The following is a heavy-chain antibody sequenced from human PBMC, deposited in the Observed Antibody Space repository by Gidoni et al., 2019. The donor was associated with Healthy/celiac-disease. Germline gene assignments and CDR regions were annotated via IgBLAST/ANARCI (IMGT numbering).Heavy chain of an antibody. CDR2: ISAYNGNT. D-gene: IGHD3-22*01. V-gene: IGHV1-18*01. Sequence: QVQLVQSGAEVKKPGASVKVSCKASGYTFTSYGISWVRQAPGQGLEWMGWISAYNGNTNYAQKLQGRVTMTTDTSTSTAYMELRSLRSDDTAVYYCARGKIAYYYDSSGYYTAYYFDYWGQGTLVTVSS. CDR1: GYTFTSYG. CDR3: ARGKIAYYYDSSGYYTAYYFDY. J-gene: IGHJ4*02.